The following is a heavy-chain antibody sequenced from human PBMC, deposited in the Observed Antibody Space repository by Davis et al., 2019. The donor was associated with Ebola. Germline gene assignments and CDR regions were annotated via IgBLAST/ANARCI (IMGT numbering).Heavy chain of an antibody. J-gene: IGHJ4*02. CDR3: AREGYSSSWYLDY. CDR2: IYYSGST. Sequence: GSLRLSCTVSGGSISSYYWSWIRQPPGKGLEWIGYIYYSGSTNYNPSLKSRVTISVDKSKNQFSLKLSSVTAADTAVYYCAREGYSSSWYLDYWGQGTLVTVSS. D-gene: IGHD6-13*01. CDR1: GGSISSYY. V-gene: IGHV4-59*12.